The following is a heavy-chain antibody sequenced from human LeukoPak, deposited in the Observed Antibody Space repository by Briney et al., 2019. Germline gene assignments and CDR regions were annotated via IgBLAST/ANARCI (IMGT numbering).Heavy chain of an antibody. D-gene: IGHD3-10*01. CDR3: AKDGGGAYYGSGSYLDY. V-gene: IGHV3-30*18. CDR1: GFTFSSYG. Sequence: GRSLRLSCAASGFTFSSYGMHWVRQAPGEGLEWVAVISYDGSNKYYADSVKGRFTISRDNSKDTLYLQMNSLRAEDTAVYYCAKDGGGAYYGSGSYLDYWGQGTLVTVSS. CDR2: ISYDGSNK. J-gene: IGHJ4*02.